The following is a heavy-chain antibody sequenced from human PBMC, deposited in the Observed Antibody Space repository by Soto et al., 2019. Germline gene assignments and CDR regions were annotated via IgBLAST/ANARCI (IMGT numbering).Heavy chain of an antibody. CDR1: GGTFSSYT. V-gene: IGHV1-69*08. Sequence: QVQLVQSGAEVKKPGSSVKVSCKASGGTFSSYTISWVRQAPGQGLEWMGRIIPILGIANYAQKFQGRVTITADKSPSTAYMELSSLRSEDTAVYYCARDPSIAAAGTWGQGTLVTVSS. D-gene: IGHD6-13*01. CDR2: IIPILGIA. CDR3: ARDPSIAAAGT. J-gene: IGHJ4*02.